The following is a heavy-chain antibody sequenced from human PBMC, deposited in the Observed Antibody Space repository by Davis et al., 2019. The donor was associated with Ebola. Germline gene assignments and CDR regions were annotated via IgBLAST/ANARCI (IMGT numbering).Heavy chain of an antibody. CDR3: AKDRTRRGFVVVVAAT. J-gene: IGHJ5*02. V-gene: IGHV3-53*05. D-gene: IGHD2-15*01. Sequence: GESLKISCAASGFTVSSNYMSWVRQAPGKGLEWVSVIYAVGSTYYADSVKGRFTISRDNSKNTLYLQMNSLRAEDTAVYYCAKDRTRRGFVVVVAATWGQGTLVTVSS. CDR2: IYAVGST. CDR1: GFTVSSNY.